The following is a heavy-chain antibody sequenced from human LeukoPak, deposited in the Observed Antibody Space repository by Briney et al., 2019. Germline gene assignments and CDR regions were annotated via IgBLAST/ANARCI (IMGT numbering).Heavy chain of an antibody. Sequence: SETLSLTCTVSGGSISSYYWSWIRQPPGKGLEWIGYIYYSGSTNYNPSLKSRVTISVDTSKNQFSLKLSSVTAADTAVYYRARQGYYYYGMDVWGQGITVTVSS. CDR2: IYYSGST. J-gene: IGHJ6*02. CDR3: ARQGYYYYGMDV. V-gene: IGHV4-59*08. CDR1: GGSISSYY.